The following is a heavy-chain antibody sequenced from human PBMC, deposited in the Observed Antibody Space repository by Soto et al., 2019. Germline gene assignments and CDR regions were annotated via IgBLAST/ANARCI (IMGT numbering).Heavy chain of an antibody. J-gene: IGHJ4*02. CDR3: AREDYGSGSYFLNY. D-gene: IGHD3-10*01. CDR2: ISYDGSNK. CDR1: GFTFSSYA. Sequence: VQLVESGGGVVQPGRSLRLSCAASGFTFSSYAMHWVRQAPGKGLEWVAVISYDGSNKYYADSVKGRFTISRDNSKNTLYLQMNSLRAEDTAVYYCAREDYGSGSYFLNYWGQGTLVTVSS. V-gene: IGHV3-30-3*01.